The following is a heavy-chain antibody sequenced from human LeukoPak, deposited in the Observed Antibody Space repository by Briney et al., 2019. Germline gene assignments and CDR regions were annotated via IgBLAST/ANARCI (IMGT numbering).Heavy chain of an antibody. Sequence: PSETLSLTCTVSGGSISTYYWSWIRQPPGKGLEWIGYIYYSGSTNYNPSLNYNPSLKGRATISVDTSKNQFSLKLSSVTAADTAVYYCARVGPTNLSLSGSYYWYFDLWGRGTLVTVSS. V-gene: IGHV4-59*12. J-gene: IGHJ2*01. D-gene: IGHD1-26*01. CDR2: IYYSGSTNYNPSL. CDR3: ARVGPTNLSLSGSYYWYFDL. CDR1: GGSISTYY.